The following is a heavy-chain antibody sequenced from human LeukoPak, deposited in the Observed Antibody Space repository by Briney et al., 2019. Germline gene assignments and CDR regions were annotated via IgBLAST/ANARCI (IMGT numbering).Heavy chain of an antibody. CDR1: EFSFSSSN. J-gene: IGHJ3*01. V-gene: IGHV3-48*04. CDR2: ISGSSSTI. Sequence: GGSLRLSCAASEFSFSSSNMNLVRQAPGKGLEWISYISGSSSTIFYADSVKGRFIISRDNAKKSMYLQMNSLRADDTAVYYCAREVSGWRGGAFDLWGQGTMVTVSS. D-gene: IGHD6-19*01. CDR3: AREVSGWRGGAFDL.